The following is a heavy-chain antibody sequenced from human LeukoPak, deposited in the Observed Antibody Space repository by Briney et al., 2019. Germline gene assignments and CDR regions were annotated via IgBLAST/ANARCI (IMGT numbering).Heavy chain of an antibody. CDR2: IYYSGST. CDR3: ARPPGYSLDDAFDT. V-gene: IGHV4-39*01. D-gene: IGHD5-18*01. J-gene: IGHJ3*02. Sequence: PSETLSLTCTVSGGSISSSSYYWGWTRQPPGKGLEWIGSIYYSGSTYYNPSLKRRVTISVDTSKNQFSLKLSSVTAADTAVYYCARPPGYSLDDAFDTWGQGTMVTVSS. CDR1: GGSISSSSYY.